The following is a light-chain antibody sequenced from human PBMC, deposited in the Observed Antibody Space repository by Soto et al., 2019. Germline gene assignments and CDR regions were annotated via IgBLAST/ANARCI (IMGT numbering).Light chain of an antibody. CDR3: GTWDSSLSLYV. V-gene: IGLV1-51*02. CDR1: SSNNGNNY. J-gene: IGLJ1*01. Sequence: QSVLTQPPSVSSAPGQKVTISCSGSSSNNGNNYVSWYQQLPGTAPKLLIYENNKRPSGIPDRFSGSKSGTSATLGITGLQTGDEADYYCGTWDSSLSLYVFGTGTKVTVL. CDR2: ENN.